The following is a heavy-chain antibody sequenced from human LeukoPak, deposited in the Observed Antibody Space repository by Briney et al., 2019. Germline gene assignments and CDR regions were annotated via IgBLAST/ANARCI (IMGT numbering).Heavy chain of an antibody. Sequence: RRASVKVSCKASGYTFTSYGISWVRQAPGQGLEWMGWINPNGGGTNYAGKFQGRVTMTSDTSISTAYMDLSRLRSDDTAVYYCARRYTDSSEGFDSWGQGTLVTVSS. J-gene: IGHJ4*02. CDR3: ARRYTDSSEGFDS. CDR1: GYTFTSYG. V-gene: IGHV1-2*02. CDR2: INPNGGGT. D-gene: IGHD6-6*01.